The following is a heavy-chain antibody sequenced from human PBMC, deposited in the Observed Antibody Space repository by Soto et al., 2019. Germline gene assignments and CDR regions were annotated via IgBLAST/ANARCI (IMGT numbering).Heavy chain of an antibody. D-gene: IGHD4-17*01. Sequence: GESLKISCKGSGYSFTSYWIGWVRQMPGKGLEWMGIIYPGDSDTRYSPSFQGQVTISADKSISTAYLQWSSLKASDTAMYYCERRPHFDYGGNSGMGMEAFDIWGQGTMVTVSS. CDR2: IYPGDSDT. V-gene: IGHV5-51*01. CDR1: GYSFTSYW. J-gene: IGHJ3*02. CDR3: ERRPHFDYGGNSGMGMEAFDI.